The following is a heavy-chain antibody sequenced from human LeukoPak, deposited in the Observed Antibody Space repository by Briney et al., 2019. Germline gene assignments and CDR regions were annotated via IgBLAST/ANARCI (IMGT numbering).Heavy chain of an antibody. Sequence: GASVKVSCKASGYTFTSYDINWVRQATGQGLEWMGWMNPNSGNTGYAQKFQGRVTMTRNTSISTAYMELSSLRSEDTAVCYCARGRYDFWSGYPSDYWAREPWSPSPQ. CDR3: ARGRYDFWSGYPSDY. CDR1: GYTFTSYD. D-gene: IGHD3-3*01. V-gene: IGHV1-8*01. CDR2: MNPNSGNT. J-gene: IGHJ4*02.